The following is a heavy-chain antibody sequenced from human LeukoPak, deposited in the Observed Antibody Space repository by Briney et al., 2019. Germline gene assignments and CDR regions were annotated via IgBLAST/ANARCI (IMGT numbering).Heavy chain of an antibody. J-gene: IGHJ4*02. CDR1: GGSISSGDYC. D-gene: IGHD2-15*01. CDR2: IYYSGST. V-gene: IGHV4-30-4*08. CDR3: ARDHHDAEGYLDY. Sequence: SQTLSLTCTVSGGSISSGDYCWSWIRQPPGKGLEWIGYIYYSGSTYYNPSLKSRVTISVDTSKNQFSLKLSSVTAADTAVYYCARDHHDAEGYLDYWGQGTPVTVSS.